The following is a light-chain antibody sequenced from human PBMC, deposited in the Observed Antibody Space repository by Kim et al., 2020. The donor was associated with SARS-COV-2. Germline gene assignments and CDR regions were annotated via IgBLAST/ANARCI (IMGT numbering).Light chain of an antibody. J-gene: IGKJ5*01. Sequence: PGERATLSCRASQSISSSYLAWYQQNPGQAPRLLIYGASSRATGIPDRFSGSGSGTDFTLTISRLEPEDFAVYYCQQYGSSPPITFGQGTRLEIK. CDR2: GAS. CDR1: QSISSSY. V-gene: IGKV3-20*01. CDR3: QQYGSSPPIT.